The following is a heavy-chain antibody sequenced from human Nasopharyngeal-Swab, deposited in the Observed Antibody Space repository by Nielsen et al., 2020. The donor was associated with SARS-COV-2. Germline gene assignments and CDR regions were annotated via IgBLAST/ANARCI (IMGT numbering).Heavy chain of an antibody. CDR1: GFTFSDHY. CDR2: TRNKANSYTT. J-gene: IGHJ4*02. V-gene: IGHV3-72*01. CDR3: ARESYGGGGFDC. D-gene: IGHD4-23*01. Sequence: GGSLRLSCAASGFTFSDHYMDWVRQAPGKGLEWVGRTRNKANSYTTEYGASVKGRFTISRDDSKNSLYLQMNSLKAEDTAVYYCARESYGGGGFDCWGQGTLVTVSS.